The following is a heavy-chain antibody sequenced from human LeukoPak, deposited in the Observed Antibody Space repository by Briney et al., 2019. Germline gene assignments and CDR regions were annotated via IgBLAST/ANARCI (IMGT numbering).Heavy chain of an antibody. J-gene: IGHJ4*02. D-gene: IGHD4-17*01. CDR1: GFSLTTTGVV. Sequence: SGPTLVKPTQTLTLTCTFSGFSLTTTGVVVGWVRQPPGKALAWVAFIYGDDNNRYSPSLKSRLTITKDTSKNQVVLIMTNVDPVDTATYYCVHRTTVTSFDYWGQGTLVTVSS. V-gene: IGHV2-5*02. CDR2: IYGDDNN. CDR3: VHRTTVTSFDY.